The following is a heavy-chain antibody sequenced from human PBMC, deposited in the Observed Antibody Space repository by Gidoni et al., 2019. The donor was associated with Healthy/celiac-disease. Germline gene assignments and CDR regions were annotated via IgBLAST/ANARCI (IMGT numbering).Heavy chain of an antibody. CDR3: ASSLLVRGVKYFQH. CDR2: IYTSGST. CDR1: GGSISSGSYY. V-gene: IGHV4-61*02. J-gene: IGHJ1*01. Sequence: QVQLQESGPGLVKPSQTLSLTCTVSGGSISSGSYYWSWIRQPAGKGLEWIGRIYTSGSTNYNPSLKSRVTISVDTSKNQFSLKLSSVTAADTAVYYCASSLLVRGVKYFQHWGQGTLVTVSS. D-gene: IGHD3-10*01.